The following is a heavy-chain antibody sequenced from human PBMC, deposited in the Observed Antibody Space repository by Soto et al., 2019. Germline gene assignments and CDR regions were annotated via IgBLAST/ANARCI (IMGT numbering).Heavy chain of an antibody. Sequence: GGSLRLSCAASGFTFSSYGMHWVRQAPGKGLEWVAVIWYDGSNKYYADSVKGRFTISRDNSKNTLYLQMNSLRAEDTAVYYCARDLYCSGGSRYRANYYMDVWGKGTTVTVSS. V-gene: IGHV3-33*01. CDR2: IWYDGSNK. J-gene: IGHJ6*03. CDR3: ARDLYCSGGSRYRANYYMDV. D-gene: IGHD2-15*01. CDR1: GFTFSSYG.